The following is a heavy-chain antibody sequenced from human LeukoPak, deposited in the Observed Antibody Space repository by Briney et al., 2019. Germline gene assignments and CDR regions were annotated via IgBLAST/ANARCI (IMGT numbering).Heavy chain of an antibody. J-gene: IGHJ6*03. CDR3: ARDQPYMDV. CDR2: IYHSGST. Sequence: SSETLSLTCIVSGYSISSGYYWVWIRQPPGKGLEWIGSIYHSGSTLYNPSLKSRVTISVDTSKNKFSLKLSSVTAADTAMYYCARDQPYMDVWGEGTTVTVSS. V-gene: IGHV4-38-2*02. CDR1: GYSISSGYY.